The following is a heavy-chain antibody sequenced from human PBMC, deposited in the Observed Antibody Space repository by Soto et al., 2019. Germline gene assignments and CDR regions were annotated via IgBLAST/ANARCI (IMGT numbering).Heavy chain of an antibody. D-gene: IGHD6-19*01. V-gene: IGHV1-24*01. J-gene: IGHJ4*02. Sequence: VASVKVSCKVSGYTLTELSMHWVRQAPGKGLEWMGGFDPEDGETIYAQKFQGRVTMTEDTSTATAYMELSSLRSEDTAVYYCATSYRSGWYPGLPRLDYWGQGTLVTVSS. CDR2: FDPEDGET. CDR3: ATSYRSGWYPGLPRLDY. CDR1: GYTLTELS.